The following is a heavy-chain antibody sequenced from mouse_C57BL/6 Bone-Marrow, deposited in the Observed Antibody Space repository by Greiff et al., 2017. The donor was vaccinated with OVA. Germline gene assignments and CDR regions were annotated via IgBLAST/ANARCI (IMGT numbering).Heavy chain of an antibody. D-gene: IGHD5-1*01. CDR1: GYTFTDYT. J-gene: IGHJ4*01. Sequence: VQLQQSAAELVKPGASVKISCTVSGYTFTDYTIHWMKQRPEQGLEWIGYIYPRDGSTKYNEKFKGKATVTADKSSSTAYMQLNSLTSEDAAVYCCARDGRVPFMDYWGQGTSVTVSS. V-gene: IGHV1-78*01. CDR3: ARDGRVPFMDY. CDR2: IYPRDGST.